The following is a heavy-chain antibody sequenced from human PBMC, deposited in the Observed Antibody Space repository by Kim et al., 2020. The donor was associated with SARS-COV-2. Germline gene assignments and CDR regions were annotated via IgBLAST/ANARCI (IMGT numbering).Heavy chain of an antibody. V-gene: IGHV3-23*01. D-gene: IGHD1-7*01. CDR2: INGDGGST. CDR1: GFTFSSYP. J-gene: IGHJ4*02. Sequence: GGSLRLSCAASGFTFSSYPMSWVRQAPGKGLEWVSAINGDGGSTHYADSVKGRFTISRDNSKNTLYLQTNSLRAEDTAVYYFAKRNWNYGGPFDYWGQGT. CDR3: AKRNWNYGGPFDY.